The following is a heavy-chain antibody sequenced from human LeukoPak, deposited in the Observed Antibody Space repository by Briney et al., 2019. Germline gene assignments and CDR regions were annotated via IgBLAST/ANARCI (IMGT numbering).Heavy chain of an antibody. CDR2: IYYSGST. D-gene: IGHD3-10*01. V-gene: IGHV4-59*08. J-gene: IGHJ5*02. CDR1: GGSISSYY. Sequence: SETLSLTCTVSGGSISSYYWSWIRQPPGKGLEWIGYIYYSGSTNYNPSLKSRVTISVATSKNQFSLKLSSVTAADTAVYYCARLLGYYGSGSYYNVLGWFDPWGQGTLVTVSS. CDR3: ARLLGYYGSGSYYNVLGWFDP.